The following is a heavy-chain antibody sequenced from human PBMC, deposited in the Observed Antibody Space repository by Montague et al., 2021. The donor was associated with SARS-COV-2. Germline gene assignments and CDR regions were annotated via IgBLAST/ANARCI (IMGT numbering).Heavy chain of an antibody. Sequence: SETLSLTCTVSGGSISSFYWSWFRQPPGKGLEWTGYISDSGSTNYNPSLTSRVTISVDTSKSQFSLKVSSVTAADTAVYFCARAPDYDILTGDLTEGFDFWGQGTLVTVSS. CDR1: GGSISSFY. CDR2: ISDSGST. V-gene: IGHV4-59*12. CDR3: ARAPDYDILTGDLTEGFDF. J-gene: IGHJ4*02. D-gene: IGHD3-9*01.